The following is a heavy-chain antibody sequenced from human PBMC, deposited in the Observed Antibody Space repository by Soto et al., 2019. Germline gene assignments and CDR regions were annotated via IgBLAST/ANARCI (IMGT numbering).Heavy chain of an antibody. CDR3: AREEQWHGDV. V-gene: IGHV3-11*01. D-gene: IGHD6-19*01. CDR2: ISSSGSTI. CDR1: GFTFSDYY. J-gene: IGHJ6*02. Sequence: AGSLTLSCASSGFTFSDYYMSWIRQAPGKGLEWVSYISSSGSTIYYADSVKGRFTISRDNAKNSLYLQMNSMRAEDTAVYYCAREEQWHGDVWGQGTTVTVSS.